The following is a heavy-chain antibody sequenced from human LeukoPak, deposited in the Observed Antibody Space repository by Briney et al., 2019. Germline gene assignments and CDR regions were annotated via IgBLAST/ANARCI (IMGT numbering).Heavy chain of an antibody. D-gene: IGHD5-12*01. CDR3: VRCGYGSFVY. Sequence: GGFLRLSCAASVFTFSSYWMSWVRHAPGKGLEWMVKINQDGSEKYYVDSVKGRFTISRDNPKNSLYLQINSLGAEDTAVYYCVRCGYGSFVYWGQGTLVTVSS. CDR1: VFTFSSYW. J-gene: IGHJ4*02. V-gene: IGHV3-7*03. CDR2: INQDGSEK.